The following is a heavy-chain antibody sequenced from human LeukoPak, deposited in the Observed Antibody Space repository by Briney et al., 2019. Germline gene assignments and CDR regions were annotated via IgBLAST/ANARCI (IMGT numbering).Heavy chain of an antibody. CDR1: GCSISSRGYY. CDR2: MYYRGRT. D-gene: IGHD3-16*01. Sequence: LQTLCLTCTVSGCSISSRGYYWSWIRQHPGKGLEWIGYMYYRGRTYYNPSLKSRVTISVDTSKNQFSLKLSSVTAADTAVYYCVLGLDFYFDYWGQGTL. CDR3: VLGLDFYFDY. J-gene: IGHJ4*02. V-gene: IGHV4-31*03.